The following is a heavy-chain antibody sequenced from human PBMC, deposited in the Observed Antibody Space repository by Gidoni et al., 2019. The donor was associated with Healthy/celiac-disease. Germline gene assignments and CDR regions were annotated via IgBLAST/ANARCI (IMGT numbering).Heavy chain of an antibody. CDR2: INHSGST. J-gene: IGHJ4*02. CDR1: GGSFSGYY. CDR3: ARGRAYVWGSYRYSIYFDY. Sequence: QVQLQQWGPGLLKPSATLSVPCPVSGGSFSGYYWSWIRQPPGKGLEWLGEINHSGSTNYNPSLKSRVNISVDTSKNQFSLKLSSVTAADTAVDYCARGRAYVWGSYRYSIYFDYWGQGTLVTVSS. V-gene: IGHV4-34*01. D-gene: IGHD3-16*02.